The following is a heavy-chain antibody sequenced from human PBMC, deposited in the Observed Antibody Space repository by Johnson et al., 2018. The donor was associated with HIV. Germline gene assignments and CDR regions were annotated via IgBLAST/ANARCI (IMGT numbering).Heavy chain of an antibody. CDR3: AKETHYITPNDWDAFDI. J-gene: IGHJ3*02. CDR2: IYGGAT. V-gene: IGHV3-NL1*01. D-gene: IGHD3-9*01. Sequence: QVQLVESGGGVVQPGRSLRLSCAASGFTFSSYAMHWVRQAPCKGLEWISLIYGGATYYADSVKGRCTIARDNSKNTLYLQMNSLRAEDTALYYCAKETHYITPNDWDAFDIWGQGTMVTVSS. CDR1: GFTFSSYA.